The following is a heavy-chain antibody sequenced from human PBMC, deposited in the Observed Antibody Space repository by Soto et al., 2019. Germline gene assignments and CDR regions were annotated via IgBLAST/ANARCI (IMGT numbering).Heavy chain of an antibody. CDR1: GFTVSSNY. CDR2: IYSGGST. Sequence: GGSLRLSCAASGFTVSSNYMSWVRQAPGKGLEWVSVIYSGGSTYYADSVKGRFTISRDNSKNTLYLQMKSLRAEDTAVYYCARGVSSSSWKPEGYYYYGMDVWGQGTTVTVSS. V-gene: IGHV3-53*01. CDR3: ARGVSSSSWKPEGYYYYGMDV. D-gene: IGHD6-13*01. J-gene: IGHJ6*02.